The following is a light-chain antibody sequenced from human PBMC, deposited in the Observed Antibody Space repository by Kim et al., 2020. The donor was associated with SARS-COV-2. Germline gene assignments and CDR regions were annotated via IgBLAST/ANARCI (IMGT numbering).Light chain of an antibody. J-gene: IGKJ4*01. V-gene: IGKV3-11*01. CDR1: QSVSSY. CDR3: QQRSNWPLT. CDR2: DAS. Sequence: LSPGESAPLTCRASQSVSSYLAWYQQKPGQAPRLLIYDASTRATGIPARFSGSGSGTDFTLTISSLEPEDFAVYYCQQRSNWPLTFGGGTKVDIK.